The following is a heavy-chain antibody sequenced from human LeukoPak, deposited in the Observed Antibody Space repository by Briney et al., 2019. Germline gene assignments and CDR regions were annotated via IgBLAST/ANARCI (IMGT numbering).Heavy chain of an antibody. J-gene: IGHJ6*03. CDR3: ARVGRCSSTSCYRSSLSYYYYYYMDV. CDR2: INHSGST. V-gene: IGHV4-34*01. D-gene: IGHD2-2*01. CDR1: GGSFSGYY. Sequence: SGTLSLTCAVYGGSFSGYYWSWIRQPPGKGLEWIGEINHSGSTNYNPSLKSRVTISVDTSKNQFSLKLSSVTAADTAVYYCARVGRCSSTSCYRSSLSYYYYYYMDVWGKGTTVTVSS.